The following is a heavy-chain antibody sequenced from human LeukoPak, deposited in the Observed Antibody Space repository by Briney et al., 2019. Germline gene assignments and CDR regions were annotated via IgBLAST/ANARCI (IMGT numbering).Heavy chain of an antibody. D-gene: IGHD4/OR15-4a*01. CDR1: GFTLSTYW. J-gene: IGHJ3*02. CDR2: IRYDGSRK. V-gene: IGHV3-30*02. Sequence: GGSLRLSCAASGFTLSTYWMSWVRQAPDKGLEWVAFIRYDGSRKYYADSVKGRFTISRDNSKNTLYLQMNSLRAEDTAMYYCAKVSLNMVSDAFDIWGQGTMVSVSS. CDR3: AKVSLNMVSDAFDI.